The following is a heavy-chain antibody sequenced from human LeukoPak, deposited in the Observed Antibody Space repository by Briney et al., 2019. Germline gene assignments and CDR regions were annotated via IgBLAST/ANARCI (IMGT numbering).Heavy chain of an antibody. J-gene: IGHJ4*02. CDR1: GFNFSSYG. CDR3: ASSPQYCSSTSCYDY. D-gene: IGHD2-2*01. CDR2: IWYDGSNK. Sequence: GGSLTLSCAASGFNFSSYGMHWVRQAPGKGLEWVAVIWYDGSNKYYADSVKGRFTISRDNSKNTLYLQMNSLRAEDTAVYYCASSPQYCSSTSCYDYWGQGTLVTVSS. V-gene: IGHV3-33*01.